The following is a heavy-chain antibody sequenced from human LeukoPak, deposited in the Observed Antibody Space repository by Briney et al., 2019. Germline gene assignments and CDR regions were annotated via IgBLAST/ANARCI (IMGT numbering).Heavy chain of an antibody. CDR1: GGSFSGYY. V-gene: IGHV4-34*01. J-gene: IGHJ5*02. CDR3: ARGGTTVAGTFWFDP. Sequence: TSETLSLTCAVYGGSFSGYYWSWIRQPPGKGLEWIGEINHSGSTNYNPSLKSRVTISVDTSKNQFSLKLSSVTAADTAVYHCARGGTTVAGTFWFDPWGQGTLVTVSS. CDR2: INHSGST. D-gene: IGHD6-19*01.